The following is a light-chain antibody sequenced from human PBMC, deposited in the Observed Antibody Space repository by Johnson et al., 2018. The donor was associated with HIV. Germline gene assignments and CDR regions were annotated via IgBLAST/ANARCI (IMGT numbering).Light chain of an antibody. V-gene: IGLV1-51*02. CDR1: SSNIGNNY. J-gene: IGLJ1*01. Sequence: QSVLTQPPSVSAAPGQKVTISCSGSSSNIGNNYVSWFQQLPGTAPKLLICENDKRPSGIPDRFSGSKSGTSATLGITGLQTGDEADYYCGTWDSSLSFYFFGPGTKVTVL. CDR3: GTWDSSLSFYF. CDR2: END.